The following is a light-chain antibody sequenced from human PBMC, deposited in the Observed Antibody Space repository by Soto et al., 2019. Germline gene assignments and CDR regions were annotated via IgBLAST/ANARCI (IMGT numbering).Light chain of an antibody. J-gene: IGLJ1*01. V-gene: IGLV2-14*01. CDR1: SSDVGGYDY. CDR3: SSYTNSSTFV. CDR2: EVS. Sequence: QSALTQPASVSGSPGQSITISCTGTSSDVGGYDYVSWYQQHPGKAPKLMIYEVSNRPSGVSNRFSGSKSGNTASLTISGLQAEDETEYYCSSYTNSSTFVFGTGTKVTVL.